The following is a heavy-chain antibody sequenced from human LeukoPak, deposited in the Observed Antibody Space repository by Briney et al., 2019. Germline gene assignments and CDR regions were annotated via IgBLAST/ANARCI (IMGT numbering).Heavy chain of an antibody. J-gene: IGHJ4*02. CDR2: IYYSGST. V-gene: IGHV4-31*03. D-gene: IGHD5-18*01. Sequence: SETLSLTCTVSGGSISSGGYYWSWIRQHPGKGLEWIGYIYYSGSTYYSPSLKSRVTISVDTSKNQFSLKLSSVTAADTAVYYCARDRIQLWPYFDYWGQGTLVTVSS. CDR1: GGSISSGGYY. CDR3: ARDRIQLWPYFDY.